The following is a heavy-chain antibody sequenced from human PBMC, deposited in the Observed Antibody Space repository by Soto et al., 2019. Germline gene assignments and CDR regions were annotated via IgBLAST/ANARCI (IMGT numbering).Heavy chain of an antibody. Sequence: SQTLSLTCAVYGGCLSCYYWSWNRQPPGKGLEWIGEINHSGSTNYNPSLKSRVTISVDTSKNQFSLKLSSVTAADTAVYHCARGNVSAAGTRYFGNWGQGTLFAVSS. CDR1: GGCLSCYY. CDR3: ARGNVSAAGTRYFGN. J-gene: IGHJ4*02. CDR2: INHSGST. V-gene: IGHV4-34*01. D-gene: IGHD3-9*01.